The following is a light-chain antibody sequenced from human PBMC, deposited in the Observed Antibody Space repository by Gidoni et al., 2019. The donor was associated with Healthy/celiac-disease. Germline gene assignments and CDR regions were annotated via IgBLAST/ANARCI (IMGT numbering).Light chain of an antibody. J-gene: IGKJ1*01. Sequence: EIALTQSPGTLSLSPGERATLSCRASQSVSSSYLAWYQQKPGQAPRRLIYGASSRATGIPDRFSGSGSGTDFTLTISRLEPEDFAVYYCQQYGSSPAFGQGTKVEIK. V-gene: IGKV3-20*01. CDR2: GAS. CDR3: QQYGSSPA. CDR1: QSVSSSY.